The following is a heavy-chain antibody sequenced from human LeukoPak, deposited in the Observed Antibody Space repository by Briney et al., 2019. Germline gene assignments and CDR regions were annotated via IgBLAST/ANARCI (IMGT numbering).Heavy chain of an antibody. J-gene: IGHJ4*02. CDR3: AAHIAAAGSLDY. CDR1: GYTFTSYG. Sequence: ASVKVSCKASGYTFTSYGISWVRQAPGQGLEWMGWISAYNGNTNYAQKLQGRVTMTTDTSTSTAYMELRSLRSDDTAVYYCAAHIAAAGSLDYWGQGTLVTVSS. D-gene: IGHD6-13*01. V-gene: IGHV1-18*01. CDR2: ISAYNGNT.